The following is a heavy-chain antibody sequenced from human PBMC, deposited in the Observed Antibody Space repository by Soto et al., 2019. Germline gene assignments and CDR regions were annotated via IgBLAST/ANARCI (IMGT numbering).Heavy chain of an antibody. CDR3: AISGDFWGEFGY. Sequence: GGSLRLSCAASGFTFSSYAMHWVRQAPGKGLEWVAVISYDGSNKYYADSVKGRFTISRDNSKNTLYLQMNSLRAEDTAVYYCAISGDFWGEFGYWGQGTLVTVSS. CDR2: ISYDGSNK. V-gene: IGHV3-30-3*01. D-gene: IGHD3-3*01. J-gene: IGHJ4*02. CDR1: GFTFSSYA.